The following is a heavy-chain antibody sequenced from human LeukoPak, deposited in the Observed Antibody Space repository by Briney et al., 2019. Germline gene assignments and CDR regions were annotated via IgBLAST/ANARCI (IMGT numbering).Heavy chain of an antibody. V-gene: IGHV1-8*01. D-gene: IGHD2/OR15-2a*01. CDR3: ARGPNPLSGIDY. CDR1: GYTFTSYD. CDR2: MNPNSGNT. J-gene: IGHJ4*02. Sequence: ASVKVSCKASGYTFTSYDINWVRQATGQGLEWMGWMNPNSGNTAYAQKFQGRVTMTRSTSITTAYMELSSLRSEDTAVYCCARGPNPLSGIDYWGQGTLVTVSS.